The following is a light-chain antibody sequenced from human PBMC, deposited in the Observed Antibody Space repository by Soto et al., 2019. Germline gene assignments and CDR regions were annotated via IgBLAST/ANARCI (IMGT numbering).Light chain of an antibody. CDR2: GAS. V-gene: IGKV3-20*01. Sequence: EIVVTQSPGTLSLSPGERATLSCRASQSVSSSYLAWYQQKPGQAPRLLVYGASSRATGIPDRFSGSWSGTDLTLTISRLEPEDFAVYYCQQYGSSPLSFGGGNKVEIK. CDR1: QSVSSSY. J-gene: IGKJ4*01. CDR3: QQYGSSPLS.